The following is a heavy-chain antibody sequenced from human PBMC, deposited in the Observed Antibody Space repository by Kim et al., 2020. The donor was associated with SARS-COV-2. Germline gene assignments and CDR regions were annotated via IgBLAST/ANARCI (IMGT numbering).Heavy chain of an antibody. D-gene: IGHD6-13*01. Sequence: GGSLRLSCTASGLTFSTYAMSWVRQAPGKGLEWVSSIRPSGDSTVYADSVKGRFTISRDNSKNTLYLQMDSLRAEDTAVYYCAKRLISWDFDSWGQGTLVTVSS. J-gene: IGHJ5*01. CDR3: AKRLISWDFDS. V-gene: IGHV3-23*01. CDR2: IRPSGDST. CDR1: GLTFSTYA.